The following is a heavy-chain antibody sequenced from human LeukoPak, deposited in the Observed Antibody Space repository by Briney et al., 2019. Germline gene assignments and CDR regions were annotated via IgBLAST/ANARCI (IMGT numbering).Heavy chain of an antibody. CDR1: GFTFSSYA. Sequence: GGSLRLSCAASGFTFSSYAMHWVRQAPGKGLEWVAVISYDGSNKYYADSVKGRFTISGDNSKNTLYLQMNSLRAEDTAVYYCARDLNRDLSGCYDYWGQGTLVTVSS. J-gene: IGHJ4*02. D-gene: IGHD2-8*01. CDR2: ISYDGSNK. CDR3: ARDLNRDLSGCYDY. V-gene: IGHV3-30-3*01.